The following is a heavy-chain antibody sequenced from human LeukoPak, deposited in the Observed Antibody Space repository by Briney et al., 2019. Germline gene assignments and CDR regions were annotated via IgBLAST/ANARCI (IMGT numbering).Heavy chain of an antibody. V-gene: IGHV3-21*01. D-gene: IGHD1-26*01. CDR3: ARGGVGAFDY. Sequence: GGSLRLSCAASGFTFSSYSMNWVRQAPGKGLEWVSSISSSSSYIYYADSVKGRFTISRDNAKNSLYLQMNSLRAEDAAVYYCARGGVGAFDYWGQGTLVTVSS. CDR2: ISSSSSYI. J-gene: IGHJ4*02. CDR1: GFTFSSYS.